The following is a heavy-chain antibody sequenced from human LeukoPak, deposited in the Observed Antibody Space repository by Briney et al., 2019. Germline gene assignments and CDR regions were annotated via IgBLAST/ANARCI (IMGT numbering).Heavy chain of an antibody. Sequence: SQTLSLTCTVSGGSISSGSYYWSWIRQPAGKGLEWIGRIYTSGSTNYNPSLKSRVTISVDTSKNQFSLKLSSVTAADTAVYYCARDPNYYDSSGYDSRGQGTLVTVSS. J-gene: IGHJ4*02. D-gene: IGHD3-22*01. CDR2: IYTSGST. V-gene: IGHV4-61*02. CDR3: ARDPNYYDSSGYDS. CDR1: GGSISSGSYY.